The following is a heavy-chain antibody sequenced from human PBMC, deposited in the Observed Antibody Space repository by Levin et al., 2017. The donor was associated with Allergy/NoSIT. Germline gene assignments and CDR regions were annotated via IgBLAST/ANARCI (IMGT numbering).Heavy chain of an antibody. Sequence: SETLSLTCTVSGGSISSSDYFWGWIRQPPGRGPEWIASIDYSESTHYNPSLRSRVTISVDTSKNQFSLKLRSVTAADPAGYSWARDRRERATKFNDFDYWGQGILVTVSS. D-gene: IGHD5-24*01. CDR2: IDYSEST. CDR1: GGSISSSDYF. J-gene: IGHJ4*02. CDR3: ARDRRERATKFNDFDY. V-gene: IGHV4-39*07.